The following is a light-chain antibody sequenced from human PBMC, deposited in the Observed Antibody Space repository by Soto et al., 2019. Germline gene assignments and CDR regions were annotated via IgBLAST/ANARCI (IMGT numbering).Light chain of an antibody. J-gene: IGLJ1*01. Sequence: QSALTQPASVSGSPGQSITIYCTGTSSDVGGYNYVSWYQQHPGKAPKLLIHEVTTRPSGVSNRFPGSKSGNTASLTISGLQAEDEADYYCNSYRSMSTLVFGTGTKVT. CDR2: EVT. V-gene: IGLV2-14*01. CDR3: NSYRSMSTLV. CDR1: SSDVGGYNY.